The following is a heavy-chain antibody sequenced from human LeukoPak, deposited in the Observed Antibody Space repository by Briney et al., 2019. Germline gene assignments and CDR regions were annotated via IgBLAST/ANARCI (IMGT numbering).Heavy chain of an antibody. CDR2: IGSDGSNK. V-gene: IGHV3-30*02. CDR3: AKAFSVQLWLLAGDY. Sequence: GGSLRLSCAASGFTFSGYGMHWVRQAPGRGLEWVALIGSDGSNKYYADSVKGRFTISRDNSKNTLYLQMNSLRAEDTAAYYCAKAFSVQLWLLAGDYWGQGTLVTVSS. CDR1: GFTFSGYG. J-gene: IGHJ4*02. D-gene: IGHD5-18*01.